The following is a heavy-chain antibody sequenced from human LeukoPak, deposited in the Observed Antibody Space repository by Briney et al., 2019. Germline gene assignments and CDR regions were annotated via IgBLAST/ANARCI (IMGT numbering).Heavy chain of an antibody. CDR1: GYTFTSYG. CDR3: ARDLTYCGGDCYPLDP. D-gene: IGHD2-21*02. Sequence: VKVSCKASGYTFTSYGISWVRQAPGQGLEWMGWISAYNGNTNYAQKLQGRVTMTTDTSTSTAYMELRSLRSDDTAVYYCARDLTYCGGDCYPLDPWGQGTLVTVSS. V-gene: IGHV1-18*01. J-gene: IGHJ5*02. CDR2: ISAYNGNT.